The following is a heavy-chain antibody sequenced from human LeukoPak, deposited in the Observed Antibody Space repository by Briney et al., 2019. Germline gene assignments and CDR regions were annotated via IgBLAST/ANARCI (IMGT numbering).Heavy chain of an antibody. CDR2: ISSSSSIM. CDR3: ARFAEVWGSYRCFDD. CDR1: GFTFSSCS. D-gene: IGHD3-16*02. J-gene: IGHJ4*02. V-gene: IGHV3-48*04. Sequence: GGSLRLSCAASGFTFSSCSMNWVRQAPGKGLEWVSYISSSSSIMYYADSVKDRFTISRDNAKNPLYLQMNSLRAEDTAVYYCARFAEVWGSYRCFDDWGQGTLVTVSS.